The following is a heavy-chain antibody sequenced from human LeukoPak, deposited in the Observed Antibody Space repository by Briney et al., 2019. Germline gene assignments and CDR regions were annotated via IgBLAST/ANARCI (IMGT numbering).Heavy chain of an antibody. Sequence: PGGSLSPSCEASDFTFNDNPRHGSRQAQGKGLRWFSGISWNSGSIGYADSVKGRFTISRDNAKNSLYLQMNSLRAEDTALYYCAKEDRRGRHFDYWGQGTLVTVSS. CDR1: DFTFNDNP. CDR3: AKEDRRGRHFDY. D-gene: IGHD3-16*01. CDR2: ISWNSGSI. V-gene: IGHV3-9*01. J-gene: IGHJ4*02.